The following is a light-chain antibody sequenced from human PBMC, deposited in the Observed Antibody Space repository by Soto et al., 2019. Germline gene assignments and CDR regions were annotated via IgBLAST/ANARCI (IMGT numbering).Light chain of an antibody. CDR3: QQYNNWHPIT. V-gene: IGKV3-15*01. CDR1: QSVSSN. CDR2: GAS. Sequence: EIVMTQSPATLSVSPWERATLPCMASQSVSSNLAWYQQKPGQAPRLLIYGASTRATGIPARFSGSGSGTEFTLTISSLQSEDFAVYYCQQYNNWHPITFGQGTRLEIK. J-gene: IGKJ5*01.